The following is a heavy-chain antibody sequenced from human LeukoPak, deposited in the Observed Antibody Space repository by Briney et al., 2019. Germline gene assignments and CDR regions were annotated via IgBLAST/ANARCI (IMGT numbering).Heavy chain of an antibody. D-gene: IGHD3-16*01. CDR1: GYTFTSYG. CDR3: ARDVGMGDFDY. CDR2: ICAYNGNT. J-gene: IGHJ4*02. Sequence: ASVKVFCQASGYTFTSYGISWVRQAPGQGLEWVGWICAYNGNTNYAQKLQGRVTMTTDTATSTAYMELRSLRSADMYVYYCARDVGMGDFDYWGQGTLVTVSS. V-gene: IGHV1-18*03.